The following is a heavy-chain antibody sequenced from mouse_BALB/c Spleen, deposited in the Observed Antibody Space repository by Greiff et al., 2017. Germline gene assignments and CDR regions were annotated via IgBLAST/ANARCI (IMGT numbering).Heavy chain of an antibody. Sequence: EVHLVESGGGLVKPGGSLKLSCAASGFTFSSYAMSWVRQTPEKRLEWVASISSGGSTYYPDSVKGRFTISRDNARNILYLQMSSLRSEDTAMYYCARGLLLRYYAMDYWGQGTSVTVSS. J-gene: IGHJ4*01. CDR3: ARGLLLRYYAMDY. CDR2: ISSGGST. CDR1: GFTFSSYA. D-gene: IGHD1-1*01. V-gene: IGHV5-6-5*01.